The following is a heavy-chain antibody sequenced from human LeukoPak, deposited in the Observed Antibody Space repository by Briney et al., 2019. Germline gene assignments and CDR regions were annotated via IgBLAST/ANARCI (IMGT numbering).Heavy chain of an antibody. CDR3: ARVRPYSSSWYLFDP. CDR2: ISAYNGNT. D-gene: IGHD6-13*01. J-gene: IGHJ5*02. CDR1: GYTFTSYG. Sequence: ASVKVSCKASGYTFTSYGISWVRQAPGQGLEWMGWISAYNGNTNYAQKFQGRVTMTRDTSISTAYMELSRLRSDDTAVYYCARVRPYSSSWYLFDPWGQGTLVTVSS. V-gene: IGHV1-18*01.